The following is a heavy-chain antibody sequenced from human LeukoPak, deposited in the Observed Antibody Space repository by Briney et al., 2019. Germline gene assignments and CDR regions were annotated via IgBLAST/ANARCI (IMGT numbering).Heavy chain of an antibody. Sequence: SETLSLTCTVFGGSISSYYWSWIRQPPGKGLEWIGYIYYSGSTNYNPSLKSRVTISVDTSKNQFSLKLSSVTAADTAVYYCARGRGGLYYYYGMDVWGQGTTVTVSS. CDR2: IYYSGST. CDR1: GGSISSYY. V-gene: IGHV4-59*01. J-gene: IGHJ6*02. CDR3: ARGRGGLYYYYGMDV. D-gene: IGHD3-16*01.